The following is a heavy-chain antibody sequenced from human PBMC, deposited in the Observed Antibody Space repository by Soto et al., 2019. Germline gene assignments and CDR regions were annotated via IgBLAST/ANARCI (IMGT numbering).Heavy chain of an antibody. CDR1: GFTFSSYG. CDR2: IWYDGSNK. CDR3: ATSLRFCSGGSCYSFGYYYYYMDV. V-gene: IGHV3-33*01. J-gene: IGHJ6*03. D-gene: IGHD2-15*01. Sequence: PGGSLRLSCAASGFTFSSYGMHWVRQAPGKGLEWVAVIWYDGSNKYYADSVKGRFTISRDNSKNTLYLQMNSLRAEDTAVYYCATSLRFCSGGSCYSFGYYYYYMDVWGEGTTVTVSS.